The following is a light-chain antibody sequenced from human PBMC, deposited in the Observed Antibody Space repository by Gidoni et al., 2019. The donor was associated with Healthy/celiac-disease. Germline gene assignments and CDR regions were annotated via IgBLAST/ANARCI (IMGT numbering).Light chain of an antibody. CDR2: DVS. CDR3: SSYTSSSTPV. CDR1: SSDVGVYNY. V-gene: IGLV2-14*01. J-gene: IGLJ3*02. Sequence: QSALTQPDSVSGSPGQSITISCTGTSSDVGVYNYVSWYQQHPGKAPKLMIYDVSNRPSGVSNRFSGSKSGNTASLTISGLQAEDEADYYCSSYTSSSTPVFGGGTKLTVL.